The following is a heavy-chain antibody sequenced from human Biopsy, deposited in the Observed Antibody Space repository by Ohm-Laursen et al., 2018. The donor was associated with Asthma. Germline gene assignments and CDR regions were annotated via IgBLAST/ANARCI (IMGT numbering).Heavy chain of an antibody. J-gene: IGHJ3*02. Sequence: SLRLSCAASGFTVSTNGMSWVRQPPGKGLEWVSVIYSGGGTYYADSVQGRVTISRDNSKNTLSLQTNSLRAEDTAVYYCARAYGGSFFSGSFDIRGQGTMVTVSS. V-gene: IGHV3-53*01. D-gene: IGHD4-23*01. CDR2: IYSGGGT. CDR1: GFTVSTNG. CDR3: ARAYGGSFFSGSFDI.